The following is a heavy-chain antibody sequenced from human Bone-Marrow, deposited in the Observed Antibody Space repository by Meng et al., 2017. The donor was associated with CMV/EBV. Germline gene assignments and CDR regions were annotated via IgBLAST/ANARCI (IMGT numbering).Heavy chain of an antibody. D-gene: IGHD1-14*01. J-gene: IGHJ3*02. CDR1: GYTFTGYY. Sequence: SVKVSLTASGYTFTGYYMHWVRQAPGQGLEWMGWINPNSGGTNYAQKFQGRVTMTRDTSISTAYMELSRLRSDDTAVYYCARSYRKDDAFDIWGQGTMVTVSS. V-gene: IGHV1-2*02. CDR3: ARSYRKDDAFDI. CDR2: INPNSGGT.